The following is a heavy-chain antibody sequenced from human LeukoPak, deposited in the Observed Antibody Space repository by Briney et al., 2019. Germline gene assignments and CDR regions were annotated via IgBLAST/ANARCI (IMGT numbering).Heavy chain of an antibody. J-gene: IGHJ4*02. CDR1: GGSISTYY. V-gene: IGHV4-59*01. CDR2: IYHSGST. CDR3: ARGGGYASPIGY. D-gene: IGHD5-12*01. Sequence: SETLSLTCTLSGGSISTYYWSWIRQPPGKGLEWIGYIYHSGSTNYNPSPKSRVTISVDTSKNQFSLKLSSVTAADTAVYHCARGGGYASPIGYWGQGALVTVSS.